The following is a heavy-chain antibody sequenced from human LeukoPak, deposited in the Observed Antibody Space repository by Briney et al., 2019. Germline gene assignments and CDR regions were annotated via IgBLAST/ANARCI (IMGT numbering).Heavy chain of an antibody. CDR2: MNPNSGNT. D-gene: IGHD1-14*01. CDR1: GCTFTSYD. Sequence: GASVNVSCKASGCTFTSYDINWVRQATGQGLEWMGWMNPNSGNTGYAQKFQGRVTMTRNTSISTAYMELSSLRSDDTAVYYCARGSLGWGSEPEYFDYWGQGTLVTVSS. V-gene: IGHV1-8*01. CDR3: ARGSLGWGSEPEYFDY. J-gene: IGHJ4*01.